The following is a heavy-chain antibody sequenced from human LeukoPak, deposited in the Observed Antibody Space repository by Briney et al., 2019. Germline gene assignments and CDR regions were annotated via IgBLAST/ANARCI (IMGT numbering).Heavy chain of an antibody. CDR3: ARDLNYYLSMDV. CDR2: IVCDNMP. D-gene: IGHD2/OR15-2a*01. J-gene: IGHJ6*02. CDR1: GFTFSAFA. V-gene: IGHV3-23*05. Sequence: GGSLGLSCEASGFTFSAFAMTWVRPAPGKGLGWVSSIVCDNMPHYSEPVQARLAIPRGHSVSLLVLPLVGLRAEDTALYYCARDLNYYLSMDVWGQGTTVTVSS.